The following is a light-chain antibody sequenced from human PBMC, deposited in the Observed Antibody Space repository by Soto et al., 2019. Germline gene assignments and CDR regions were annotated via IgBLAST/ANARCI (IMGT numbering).Light chain of an antibody. J-gene: IGLJ2*01. CDR1: SSNIGEGHD. Sequence: QAVVTQPPSLSGAPGQTVTISCSGSSSNIGEGHDVHWYQQLPGAAPRLVIFGNTNRPSGVPDRFSASKSGTSASLAITGLRSEDEADYYCQSYDSRLSGPVFGGGTKLTVL. V-gene: IGLV1-40*01. CDR3: QSYDSRLSGPV. CDR2: GNT.